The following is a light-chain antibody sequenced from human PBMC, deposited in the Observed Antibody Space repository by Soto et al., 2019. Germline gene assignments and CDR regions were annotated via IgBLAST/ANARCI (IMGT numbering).Light chain of an antibody. CDR3: SSYAGSNNFV. CDR2: EVS. J-gene: IGLJ1*01. V-gene: IGLV2-8*01. CDR1: SSDVGGYNY. Sequence: QSALTQPPSASGSPGQSVTISCSGTSSDVGGYNYVSWHQQHPGKATKLMIYEVSKRPSGVPERFSGSKSGNTASLIVSGLQAEDEADYYCSSYAGSNNFVFGTG.